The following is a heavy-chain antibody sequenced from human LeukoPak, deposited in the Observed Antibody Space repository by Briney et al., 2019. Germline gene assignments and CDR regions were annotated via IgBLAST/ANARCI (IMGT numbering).Heavy chain of an antibody. CDR3: VTLWSASYVY. Sequence: GGSLRLSCVASGFTFSSYDMPWVRQASEKSLEWVSAIGTAGDTYYAGSVKGRFTISRENAKNSLYLHMSSLRAGDTAVYYCVTLWSASYVYWGQGALVTVSS. J-gene: IGHJ4*02. V-gene: IGHV3-13*01. CDR1: GFTFSSYD. D-gene: IGHD3-3*01. CDR2: IGTAGDT.